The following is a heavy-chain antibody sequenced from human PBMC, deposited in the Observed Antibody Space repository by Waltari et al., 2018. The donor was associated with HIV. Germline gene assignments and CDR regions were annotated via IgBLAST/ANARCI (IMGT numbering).Heavy chain of an antibody. CDR1: GYTFTSDG. J-gene: IGHJ4*02. CDR2: ISAYNGNT. Sequence: QVQLVQSGAEVKKPGASVKVSCQASGYTFTSDGISWGRPAPGQGLEWMGWISAYNGNTHYAQKLQGRVTMTTDTSTSTAYMELRSLRSDDTAVYYCARGIPSSSGWSVSDYWGQGTLVTVSS. V-gene: IGHV1-18*01. D-gene: IGHD6-19*01. CDR3: ARGIPSSSGWSVSDY.